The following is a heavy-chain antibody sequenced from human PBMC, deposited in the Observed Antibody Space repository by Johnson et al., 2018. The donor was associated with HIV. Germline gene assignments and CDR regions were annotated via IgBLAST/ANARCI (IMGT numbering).Heavy chain of an antibody. J-gene: IGHJ3*02. D-gene: IGHD3-3*01. V-gene: IGHV3-30*04. Sequence: QVQLVESEGGVVQPGRSLRLSCAASEFTFSNYAMDWVRQAPGKGLEWVALISYNGSHKYYADSVKGRFTISRDNSKTTLYLQMNSRRGEDTAVYYCARERAPYYDFWSGTRNSDAFDIWGQGTMVTVSS. CDR1: EFTFSNYA. CDR3: ARERAPYYDFWSGTRNSDAFDI. CDR2: ISYNGSHK.